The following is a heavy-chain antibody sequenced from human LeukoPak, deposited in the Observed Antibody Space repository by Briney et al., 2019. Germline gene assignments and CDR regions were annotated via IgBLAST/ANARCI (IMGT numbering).Heavy chain of an antibody. CDR2: ISTTGGNT. CDR3: LGYCSGGSCYSGAH. CDR1: GFTFSTYA. Sequence: GGSLRLSCAASGFTFSTYAMSWVRQAPGKGLEWVSAISTTGGNTYYADSVKGRFTISRDNSKNTQFLRMNSLRGEDTAVYYCLGYCSGGSCYSGAHWGQGTLVTVSS. D-gene: IGHD2-15*01. V-gene: IGHV3-23*01. J-gene: IGHJ4*02.